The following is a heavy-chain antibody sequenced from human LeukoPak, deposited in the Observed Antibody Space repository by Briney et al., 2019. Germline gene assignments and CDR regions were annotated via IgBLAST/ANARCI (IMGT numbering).Heavy chain of an antibody. CDR3: AKDNNYCDSSGNYYGMDV. CDR2: ISYVGSNK. V-gene: IGHV3-30*18. J-gene: IGHJ6*02. D-gene: IGHD3-22*01. CDR1: GFTFSSYG. Sequence: GGSLRLAWAASGFTFSSYGMHWVRQAPGKVREWVAVISYVGSNKFYADSVKGRFTISRDNSKNPLYLQMNSLRAEHTAVYYCAKDNNYCDSSGNYYGMDVWGQGTTVTVSS.